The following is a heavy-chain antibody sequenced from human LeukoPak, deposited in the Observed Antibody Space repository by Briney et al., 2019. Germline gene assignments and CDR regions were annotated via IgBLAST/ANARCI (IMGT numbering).Heavy chain of an antibody. D-gene: IGHD2-21*02. Sequence: PGRSLRLSCAASGFTFSSYGMHWVRQAPGQGLEWVAVIWYDGSNKYYADSVKGRFTISRDNSKNTLYLQMNSLRAEDTAVYYCARLTVQIAFDIWGQGTMVTVSS. CDR1: GFTFSSYG. V-gene: IGHV3-33*01. CDR2: IWYDGSNK. J-gene: IGHJ3*02. CDR3: ARLTVQIAFDI.